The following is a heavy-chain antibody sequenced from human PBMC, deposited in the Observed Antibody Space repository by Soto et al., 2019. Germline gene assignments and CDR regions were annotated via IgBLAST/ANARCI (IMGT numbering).Heavy chain of an antibody. CDR3: ARGGYCSGGSCYPTGYYYYYYGMDV. V-gene: IGHV5-51*01. Sequence: LGESLKISCKGSGYSFTSYWIGWVRQMPGKGLEWMGIIYPGDSDTRYSPSFQGQVTISADKSISTAYLQWSSLKASDTAMYYCARGGYCSGGSCYPTGYYYYYYGMDVWGKGTTVTVSS. D-gene: IGHD2-15*01. J-gene: IGHJ6*04. CDR1: GYSFTSYW. CDR2: IYPGDSDT.